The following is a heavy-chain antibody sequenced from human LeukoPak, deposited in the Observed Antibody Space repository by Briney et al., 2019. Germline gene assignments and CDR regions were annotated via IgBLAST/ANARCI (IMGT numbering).Heavy chain of an antibody. V-gene: IGHV1-18*01. CDR3: ARDLGGLTTVTNDLFPNWFDP. CDR2: ISAYNGNT. Sequence: ASVKVSCKASGYTFTSYGISWVRQAPGQGLEWMGWISAYNGNTNYAQKLQGRVTMTTDTSTSTAYMELRSLRSDDTAVYYCARDLGGLTTVTNDLFPNWFDPWGQGTLVTVSS. D-gene: IGHD4-17*01. CDR1: GYTFTSYG. J-gene: IGHJ5*02.